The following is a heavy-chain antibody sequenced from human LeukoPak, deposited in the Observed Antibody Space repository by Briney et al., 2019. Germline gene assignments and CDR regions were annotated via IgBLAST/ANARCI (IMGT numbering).Heavy chain of an antibody. CDR1: GFTVSNNF. Sequence: GRSLRLSCAASGFTVSNNFMGWVRQAPGKGLDWVSIIYSSGSTYYADSVKGRFTISRDNSKNTVFLQMSSLRADDTAVYYCATPPAMRAPPNYFQHWGQGTLVTVSS. J-gene: IGHJ1*01. CDR2: IYSSGST. D-gene: IGHD5-18*01. V-gene: IGHV3-53*01. CDR3: ATPPAMRAPPNYFQH.